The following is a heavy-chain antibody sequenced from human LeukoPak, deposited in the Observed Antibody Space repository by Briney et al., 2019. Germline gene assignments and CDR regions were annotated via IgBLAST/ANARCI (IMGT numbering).Heavy chain of an antibody. Sequence: PGGSLRLSCAASGFTFSSYWMHWVRQAPGKGLVWVARINSDGSSTTYADSVKGRFTTSRDNAKNTLYMQMNSLRAEDTAVYYCARLYSSSLGLDYWGQGILVTVSS. D-gene: IGHD6-6*01. CDR1: GFTFSSYW. J-gene: IGHJ4*02. CDR3: ARLYSSSLGLDY. V-gene: IGHV3-74*01. CDR2: INSDGSST.